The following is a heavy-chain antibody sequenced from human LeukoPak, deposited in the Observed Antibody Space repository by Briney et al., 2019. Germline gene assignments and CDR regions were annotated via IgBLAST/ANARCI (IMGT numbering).Heavy chain of an antibody. D-gene: IGHD6-13*01. Sequence: GGSLRLSCAASGFTFSSYWMSWVRQAPGKGLEWVANIKQDGSEKYYVDSVKGRFTISRENAKNSLYLQMNSLRAGDTAVYYCARGYSSSWDELGRPNLEFDYWGQGTLVTVSS. J-gene: IGHJ4*02. V-gene: IGHV3-7*01. CDR1: GFTFSSYW. CDR3: ARGYSSSWDELGRPNLEFDY. CDR2: IKQDGSEK.